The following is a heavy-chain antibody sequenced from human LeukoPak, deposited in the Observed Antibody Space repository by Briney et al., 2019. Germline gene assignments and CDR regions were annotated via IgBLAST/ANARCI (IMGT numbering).Heavy chain of an antibody. CDR3: ARGSPLGQNWFDP. V-gene: IGHV4-34*01. Sequence: SETLSLTCAVYGGSFSGYYRSWIRQPPGKGLEWIGEINHSGSTNYNPSLKSRVTISVDTSKNQFSLKLSSVTAADTAVYYCARGSPLGQNWFDPWGQGTLVTVSS. CDR1: GGSFSGYY. J-gene: IGHJ5*02. CDR2: INHSGST.